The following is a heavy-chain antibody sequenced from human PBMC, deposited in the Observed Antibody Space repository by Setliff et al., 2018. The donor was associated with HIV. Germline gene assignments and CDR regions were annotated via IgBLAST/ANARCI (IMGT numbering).Heavy chain of an antibody. Sequence: PSETLSLTCTVSGVSISSYYWSWIRQPPGKGLEYIGYIYSNGGTNYNPSLKSRVTISVDTSKNQFYLMLGSMTAADTAVYYCARERLSRLGFDYWGQGTLVTVSS. CDR3: ARERLSRLGFDY. J-gene: IGHJ4*02. D-gene: IGHD1-1*01. V-gene: IGHV4-4*08. CDR1: GVSISSYY. CDR2: IYSNGGT.